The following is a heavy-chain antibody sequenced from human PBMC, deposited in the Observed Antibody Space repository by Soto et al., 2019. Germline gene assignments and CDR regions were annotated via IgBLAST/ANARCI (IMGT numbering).Heavy chain of an antibody. CDR1: GFTFDDYG. CDR2: ISWNSGST. D-gene: IGHD2-15*01. V-gene: IGHV3-9*01. CDR3: AKGAGSIIAAGLDY. J-gene: IGHJ4*02. Sequence: GGSLRLSCTASGFTFDDYGMHWVRQGPGKGLEWVSGISWNSGSTVYADSVKGRFIISRNNAKNSLYLQMNSLRPEDTALYFCAKGAGSIIAAGLDYWGQGTLVTVSS.